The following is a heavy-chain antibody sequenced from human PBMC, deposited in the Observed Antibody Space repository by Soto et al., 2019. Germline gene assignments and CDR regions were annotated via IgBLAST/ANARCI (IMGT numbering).Heavy chain of an antibody. CDR1: GASVSSRSHY. V-gene: IGHV4-39*01. CDR3: FRNIVVVNAIRWLDP. CDR2: MYYSGST. D-gene: IGHD2-21*01. J-gene: IGHJ5*02. Sequence: SETLSLTCAVSGASVSSRSHYWGWVRQPPGQGLEWIGSMYYSGSTYYNPSLKSRVTVSVDTSKNQFSLKLSSVTAADTAVYYCFRNIVVVNAIRWLDPGDPGTLVTVSS.